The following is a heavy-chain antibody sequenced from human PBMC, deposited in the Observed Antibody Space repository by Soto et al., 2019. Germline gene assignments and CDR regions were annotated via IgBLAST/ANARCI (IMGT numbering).Heavy chain of an antibody. Sequence: ETLSLTCTFSGGSINTFYWSWVRQPAGKGLEWIGRIFSSGSTSFNPSLESRVAMSVDTSKNHFSLNLSSVTAADMAVYYCAREGSYSAYNFAHGIQLWSFDFWGQGALVTVSS. D-gene: IGHD5-12*01. V-gene: IGHV4-4*07. J-gene: IGHJ4*02. CDR3: AREGSYSAYNFAHGIQLWSFDF. CDR2: IFSSGST. CDR1: GGSINTFY.